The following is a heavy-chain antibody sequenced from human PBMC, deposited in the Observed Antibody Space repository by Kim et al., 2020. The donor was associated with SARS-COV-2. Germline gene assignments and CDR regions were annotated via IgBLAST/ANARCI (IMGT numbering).Heavy chain of an antibody. D-gene: IGHD6-13*01. Sequence: ANSGKGRFPNSRDNAKNSRYLQRNSLRAEDTAVYYCARGYSSSRWGGVGYWGQGTLVTVSS. CDR3: ARGYSSSRWGGVGY. J-gene: IGHJ4*02. V-gene: IGHV3-21*01.